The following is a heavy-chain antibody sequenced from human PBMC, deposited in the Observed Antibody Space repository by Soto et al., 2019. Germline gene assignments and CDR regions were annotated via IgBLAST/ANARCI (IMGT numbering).Heavy chain of an antibody. J-gene: IGHJ5*02. CDR3: AKGPKVETMVRGVIITPNWFDP. V-gene: IGHV3-23*01. CDR2: ISGSGGST. Sequence: GGSLRLSCAASGFTFSSYAMSWVRQAPGKGLEWVSAISGSGGSTYYADSVKGRFTISRDNSKNTLYLQMNSLRAEDTAVYYCAKGPKVETMVRGVIITPNWFDPWGQGTLVTVSS. CDR1: GFTFSSYA. D-gene: IGHD3-10*01.